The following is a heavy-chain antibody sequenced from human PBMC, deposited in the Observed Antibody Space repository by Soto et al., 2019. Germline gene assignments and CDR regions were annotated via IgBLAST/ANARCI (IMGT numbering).Heavy chain of an antibody. D-gene: IGHD2-2*01. Sequence: GGSLRLSCAASGFTFSSYGMHWVRQAPGKGLEWVAVISYDGSNKYYADSVKGRFTISRDNSKNTLYLQMNSLRAEDTAVYYCAKDFEGCSSTSCYGNYYYYYYMDVWGKGTTVTVSS. CDR2: ISYDGSNK. V-gene: IGHV3-30*18. CDR3: AKDFEGCSSTSCYGNYYYYYYMDV. CDR1: GFTFSSYG. J-gene: IGHJ6*03.